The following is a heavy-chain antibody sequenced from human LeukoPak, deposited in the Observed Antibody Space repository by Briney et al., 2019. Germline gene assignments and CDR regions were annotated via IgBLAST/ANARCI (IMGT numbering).Heavy chain of an antibody. J-gene: IGHJ4*02. CDR3: ARSPPYYDSSALDY. V-gene: IGHV1-69*13. Sequence: SVKVSCKASGGTFSSYAISWVRQAPGQGLEWMGGIIPIFGTTNYAQKFQGRVTITAVESMRTAYTELSSLRSEDTAVYYCARSPPYYDSSALDYWGQGTLVTVSS. CDR1: GGTFSSYA. D-gene: IGHD3-22*01. CDR2: IIPIFGTT.